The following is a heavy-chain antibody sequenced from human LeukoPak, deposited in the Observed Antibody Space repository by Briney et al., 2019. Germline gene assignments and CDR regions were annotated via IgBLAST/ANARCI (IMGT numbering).Heavy chain of an antibody. V-gene: IGHV3-30*02. D-gene: IGHD4/OR15-4a*01. Sequence: PAGSLRLSCVASGFSFRTDGMHWVRQPPGKGLEWVAHIRYDGSLIYYSDSAKGRFTISRDNSKSTLYLQMNSLRIDDTAVYYCTRGDDYGSNTRLPKFNWFDPWGQGSLVTVSS. CDR3: TRGDDYGSNTRLPKFNWFDP. CDR1: GFSFRTDG. CDR2: IRYDGSLI. J-gene: IGHJ5*02.